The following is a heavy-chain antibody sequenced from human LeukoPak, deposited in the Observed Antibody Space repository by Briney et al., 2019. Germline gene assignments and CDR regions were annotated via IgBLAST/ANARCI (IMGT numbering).Heavy chain of an antibody. D-gene: IGHD3-3*01. CDR2: INLSGGST. CDR1: GYTFTSYY. J-gene: IGHJ3*02. CDR3: ASRSIFGVLNPFDI. V-gene: IGHV1-46*01. Sequence: ASVKVSCKASGYTFTSYYKHWVRQAPGQGLEGRGIINLSGGSTSYTQKFQGRVTMTRDMSTSTVYMELGRLSSEDAALYYCASRSIFGVLNPFDIWGQGTMVTVSS.